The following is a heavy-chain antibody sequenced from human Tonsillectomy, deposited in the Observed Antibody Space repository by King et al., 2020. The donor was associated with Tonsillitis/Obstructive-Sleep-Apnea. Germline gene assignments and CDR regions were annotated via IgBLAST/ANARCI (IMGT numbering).Heavy chain of an antibody. CDR1: GGTFSTYG. J-gene: IGHJ4*02. D-gene: IGHD2-15*01. CDR2: IIPIFGIA. Sequence: QLVQSGAEVKKPGSSVKVSCKASGGTFSTYGINWVRQAPGQGLEWMGRIIPIFGIANYAQKFQGRVTITADKSMSTAYMELSSLRSEDTAVYYCASEGSPRSFDYWGQGTLVTFSS. V-gene: IGHV1-69*09. CDR3: ASEGSPRSFDY.